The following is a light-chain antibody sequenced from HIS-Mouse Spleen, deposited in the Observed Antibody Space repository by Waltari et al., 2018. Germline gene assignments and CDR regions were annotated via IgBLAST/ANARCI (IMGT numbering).Light chain of an antibody. V-gene: IGLV4-69*01. CDR2: LNSDGSH. CDR1: SGHSSYA. Sequence: QLVLTQSPSASASLGASVNLTCTLSSGHSSYATAWPQQQPEKGPRYWMKLNSDGSHSKGDGIPDRFSGSSSGAERYLTISSLQSEDEADYYCQTWGTGIHVVFGGGTKLTVL. CDR3: QTWGTGIHVV. J-gene: IGLJ2*01.